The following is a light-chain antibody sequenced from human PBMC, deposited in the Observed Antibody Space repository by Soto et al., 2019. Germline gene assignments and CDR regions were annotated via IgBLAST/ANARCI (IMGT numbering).Light chain of an antibody. Sequence: YELTQSPSVSVAPRQTVSITCGGYNIGSKSVHWYQQKPGQAPVLVVYDDSDRRSGIPERFSGSNSGNTATLTITRVEAGDEADYHCLVWDSRSEHYVFGTGTKVTLL. CDR3: LVWDSRSEHYV. V-gene: IGLV3-21*02. CDR1: NIGSKS. CDR2: DDS. J-gene: IGLJ1*01.